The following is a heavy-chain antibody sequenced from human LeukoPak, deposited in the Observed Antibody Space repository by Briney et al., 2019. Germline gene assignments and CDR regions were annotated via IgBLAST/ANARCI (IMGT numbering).Heavy chain of an antibody. J-gene: IGHJ4*02. D-gene: IGHD2-2*03. CDR1: GFTFSNYA. Sequence: SGGSLRISCVASGFTFSNYAMSWVRQAPGKGLEWIAALNGGRTFFQDSVRGRFTISRDNSKNTLYLQLNSLRGDDTAVYYCVKEVTGYGYFDYWGRGTLVTVSS. V-gene: IGHV3-23*01. CDR3: VKEVTGYGYFDY. CDR2: LNGGRT.